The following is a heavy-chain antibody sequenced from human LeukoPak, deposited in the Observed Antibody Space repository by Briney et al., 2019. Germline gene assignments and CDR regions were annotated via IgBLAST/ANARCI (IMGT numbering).Heavy chain of an antibody. D-gene: IGHD1-26*01. J-gene: IGHJ4*02. CDR1: GFTVSSNY. CDR3: ARQPTSGGYFDY. Sequence: GGSLRLSCAASGFTVSSNYMSWVRQAPGKGLEWVSGIYSGGSTYYADSVKGRLTISRDNSKNTLYLQMNSLRAEDTAVYYCARQPTSGGYFDYWGQGTLVTVSS. CDR2: IYSGGST. V-gene: IGHV3-53*01.